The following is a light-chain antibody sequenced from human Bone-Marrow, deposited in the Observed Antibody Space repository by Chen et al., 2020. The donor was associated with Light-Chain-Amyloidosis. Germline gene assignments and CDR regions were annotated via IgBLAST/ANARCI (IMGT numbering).Light chain of an antibody. Sequence: SYVLTQPSSVSVAPGQTATIACGGTNIGSTSVHWYQQTPGQAPLLVVYDDSDRPSGIPERLSGSNSGNTATLTISRVEAGDEADYCCQVWDGRSDRPVFGGGTKLTVL. J-gene: IGLJ3*02. CDR1: NIGSTS. CDR3: QVWDGRSDRPV. CDR2: DDS. V-gene: IGLV3-21*02.